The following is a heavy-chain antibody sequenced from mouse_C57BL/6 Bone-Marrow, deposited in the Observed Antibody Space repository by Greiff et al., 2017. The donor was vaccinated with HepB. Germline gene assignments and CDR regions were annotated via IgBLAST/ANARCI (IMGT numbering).Heavy chain of an antibody. J-gene: IGHJ3*01. CDR3: ANYGNFSWFAY. CDR1: GYTFTSYD. D-gene: IGHD2-1*01. Sequence: QVQLQQSGPELVKPGASVKLSCKASGYTFTSYDINWVKQRPGQGLEWIGWIYPRDGSTKYNEKFKGKATLTVDTSSSTAYMELHSLTSEDSAVYYCANYGNFSWFAYWGQGTLVTVSA. V-gene: IGHV1-85*01. CDR2: IYPRDGST.